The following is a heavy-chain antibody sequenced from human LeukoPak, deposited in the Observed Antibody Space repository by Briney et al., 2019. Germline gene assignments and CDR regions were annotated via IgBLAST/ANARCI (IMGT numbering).Heavy chain of an antibody. J-gene: IGHJ4*02. CDR2: ISWNSGSI. CDR3: AKDIWETGTTPYFDY. V-gene: IGHV3-9*01. CDR1: GFTFDDHA. D-gene: IGHD1-1*01. Sequence: PGRSLRLSCAASGFTFDDHAMHWVRQAPGKGLEWVSGISWNSGSIGYADSVKGRFTISRDNANNSLYLQMNSLRAEDTALYYCAKDIWETGTTPYFDYWGQGTLVTVSS.